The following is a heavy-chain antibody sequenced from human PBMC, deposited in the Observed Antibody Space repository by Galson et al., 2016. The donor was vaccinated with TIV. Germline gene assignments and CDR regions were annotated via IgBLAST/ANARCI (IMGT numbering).Heavy chain of an antibody. V-gene: IGHV4-61*02. J-gene: IGHJ4*02. CDR1: GGSINSGSYY. CDR2: SYTSEST. Sequence: LSLTCTVSGGSINSGSYYWSCIRQPAGKGLEWIGRSYTSESTNYNPSLTSRVTKSVDTSKYQFALKLTSGTAVDTAVYYCARTVRGPYYYDSTGYPYYFDYWGQGTLVTVSS. D-gene: IGHD3-22*01. CDR3: ARTVRGPYYYDSTGYPYYFDY.